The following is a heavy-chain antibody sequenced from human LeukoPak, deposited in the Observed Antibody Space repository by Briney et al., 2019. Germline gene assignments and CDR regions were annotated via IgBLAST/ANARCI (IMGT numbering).Heavy chain of an antibody. J-gene: IGHJ4*02. Sequence: SVNVSCKASGGTVSSYAISWVRQAPGQGLEWMGRIIPILGIANYAQKFQGRVTITADKSTSTAYMELSSLRSEDTAVYYCAREWVRAAGTVSEPRDDYWGQGTLVTVSS. CDR2: IIPILGIA. D-gene: IGHD6-13*01. V-gene: IGHV1-69*04. CDR3: AREWVRAAGTVSEPRDDY. CDR1: GGTVSSYA.